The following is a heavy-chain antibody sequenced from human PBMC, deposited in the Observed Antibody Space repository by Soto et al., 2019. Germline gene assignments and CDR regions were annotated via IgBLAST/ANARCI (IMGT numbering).Heavy chain of an antibody. J-gene: IGHJ3*02. Sequence: SETLSLTCTVSGVSISSYYWIWIRQPPGKGLEWIGYIYYSGSTNYNPSLKSRVTISVDTSKNQFSLKLSSVTAADTAVYYCARDDIAAAGTQAFDIWGQGTMVTVSS. CDR2: IYYSGST. D-gene: IGHD6-13*01. CDR3: ARDDIAAAGTQAFDI. CDR1: GVSISSYY. V-gene: IGHV4-59*01.